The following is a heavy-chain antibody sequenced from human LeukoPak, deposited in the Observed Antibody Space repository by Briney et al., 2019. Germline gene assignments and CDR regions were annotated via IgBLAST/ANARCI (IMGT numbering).Heavy chain of an antibody. CDR1: GGSFSGYY. D-gene: IGHD1-1*01. V-gene: IGHV4-34*01. Sequence: SETLSLTCAVYGGSFSGYYWSWIRQPPGKGLEWIGEINHSGSTNYNPSLKSRVTISVDTSKNKFSLMLTSVTAADTAVYYCARDGYNYGLDRFDSWGQGTLVTVSS. J-gene: IGHJ4*02. CDR3: ARDGYNYGLDRFDS. CDR2: INHSGST.